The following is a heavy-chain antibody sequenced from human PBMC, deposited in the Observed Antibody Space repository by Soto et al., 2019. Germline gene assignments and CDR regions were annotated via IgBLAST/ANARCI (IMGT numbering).Heavy chain of an antibody. CDR2: IYYSGST. CDR1: GYSISSSNW. CDR3: ARTGPDFDWLLPAGWLDP. V-gene: IGHV4-28*01. D-gene: IGHD3-9*01. Sequence: SETLSLTCAVSGYSISSSNWWGWIRQPPGKGLEWIGYIYYSGSTYYNPSLKSRVTMSVDTSKNQFSLKLSSVTAVDTAVYYCARTGPDFDWLLPAGWLDPWGQGTLVTVSS. J-gene: IGHJ5*02.